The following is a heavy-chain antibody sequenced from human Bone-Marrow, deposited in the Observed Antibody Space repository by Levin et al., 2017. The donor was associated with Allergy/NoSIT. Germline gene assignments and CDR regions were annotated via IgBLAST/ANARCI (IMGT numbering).Heavy chain of an antibody. CDR1: GFSLSTSGVG. J-gene: IGHJ4*02. CDR2: IYWNDDK. CDR3: AHTLGGNYYDSSGYPPLFDY. V-gene: IGHV2-5*01. Sequence: SGPTLVKPTQTLTLTCTFSGFSLSTSGVGVGWIRQPPGKALEWLALIYWNDDKRYSPSLKSRLTITKDTSKNQVVLTMTNMDPVDTATYYCAHTLGGNYYDSSGYPPLFDYWGQGTLVTVSS. D-gene: IGHD3-22*01.